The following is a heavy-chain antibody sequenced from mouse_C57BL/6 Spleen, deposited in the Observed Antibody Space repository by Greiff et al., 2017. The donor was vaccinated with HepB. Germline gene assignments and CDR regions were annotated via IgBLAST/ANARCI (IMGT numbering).Heavy chain of an antibody. J-gene: IGHJ3*01. CDR3: ARSKGYDYDEGFAY. V-gene: IGHV1-69*01. CDR2: IDPSDSYT. Sequence: QVQLKQPGAELVMPGASVKLSCKASGYNFNSYWMHWVKQRPGQGLEWIGEIDPSDSYTNYNQKFKGKSTLTVDKSSSTAYMQLSSLTSEASAVYYCARSKGYDYDEGFAYWGQGTLVTVSA. CDR1: GYNFNSYW. D-gene: IGHD2-4*01.